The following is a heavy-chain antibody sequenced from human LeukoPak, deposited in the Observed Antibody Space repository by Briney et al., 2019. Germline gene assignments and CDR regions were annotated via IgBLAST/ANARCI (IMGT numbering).Heavy chain of an antibody. V-gene: IGHV3-30*18. CDR3: AKAVGSISWSFDY. D-gene: IGHD6-13*01. CDR2: MSYDGSDK. CDR1: GFTFSTYV. Sequence: GSLRLSCEASGFTFSTYVMHWVRQAPGKGLEWVALMSYDGSDKSYADSVKGRFTISRDNSKSTLYLQMDSLRGDDAAVYYCAKAVGSISWSFDYWGQGTLVTVSS. J-gene: IGHJ4*02.